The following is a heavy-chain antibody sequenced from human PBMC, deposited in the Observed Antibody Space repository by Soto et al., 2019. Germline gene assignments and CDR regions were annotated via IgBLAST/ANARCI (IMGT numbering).Heavy chain of an antibody. CDR2: IYPGDSDT. J-gene: IGHJ4*02. CDR3: ARPALVGVTVSLFDY. V-gene: IGHV5-51*01. CDR1: GYSIISYW. Sequence: PGESLKISCKGSGYSIISYWIGWVRQIRGKGLEWMGIIYPGDSDTRYSPSFQGQVTMSADKSISTAYLQWNSLKASDSAMYYCARPALVGVTVSLFDYWGQGTLVTVSS. D-gene: IGHD1-26*01.